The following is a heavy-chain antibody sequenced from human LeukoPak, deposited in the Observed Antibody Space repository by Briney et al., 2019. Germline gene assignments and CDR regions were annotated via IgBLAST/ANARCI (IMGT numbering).Heavy chain of an antibody. V-gene: IGHV4-61*01. D-gene: IGHD3-22*01. CDR1: GCSVSSGSYY. CDR3: ARAVVYYDISGYYYYYGMDV. CDR2: IYYSGIT. Sequence: PSETLSLTRTVSGCSVSSGSYYWIWMRQPPGKGLEWLVYIYYSGITNYHTSLKGRVTISVDKSKNQFSLTLSYVTAADKAGVYRARAVVYYDISGYYYYYGMDVWGQGCTVTVSS. J-gene: IGHJ6*02.